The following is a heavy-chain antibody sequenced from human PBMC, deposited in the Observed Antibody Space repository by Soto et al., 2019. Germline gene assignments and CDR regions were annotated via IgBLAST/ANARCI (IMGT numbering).Heavy chain of an antibody. J-gene: IGHJ6*02. D-gene: IGHD3-22*01. CDR1: GYAFTSYY. CDR3: ARDLAPADYYDSSGYYPPSMDV. V-gene: IGHV1-46*01. Sequence: GASVKVSCKASGYAFTSYYMHWVRQAPGQGLEWMGIINPSGGSTSYAQKFQGRVTMTRDTSTSTVYMELSSLRSEDTAVYYCARDLAPADYYDSSGYYPPSMDVWGQGTTVTVSS. CDR2: INPSGGST.